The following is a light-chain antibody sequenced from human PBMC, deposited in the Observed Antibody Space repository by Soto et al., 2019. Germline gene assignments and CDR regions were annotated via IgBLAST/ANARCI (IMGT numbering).Light chain of an antibody. V-gene: IGKV1-39*01. CDR3: QQSYSTPPWT. CDR2: AAS. J-gene: IGKJ3*01. Sequence: DIQMTQSPSSLSASVGDRVTITCRASQSIRSDLNWYQQKPGKAPKLLIYAASSLQSGVPSRFSGSGSGTDFTLTISSLQPEDFATYYCQQSYSTPPWTFGPGTKVDIK. CDR1: QSIRSD.